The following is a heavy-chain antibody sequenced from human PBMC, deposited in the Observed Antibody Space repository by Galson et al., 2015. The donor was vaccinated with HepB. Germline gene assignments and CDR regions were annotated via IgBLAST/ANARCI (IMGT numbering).Heavy chain of an antibody. CDR3: ARGPSSLMDV. Sequence: SVKVSCKASGYTFTNYAMNWLRQAPGQGPEWMGWININTGNPTYAQGFTGRFVFSLDTSVSTAYLQISSPKAEDTAVYYCARGPSSLMDVWGQGTTVAVSS. J-gene: IGHJ6*02. CDR1: GYTFTNYA. CDR2: ININTGNP. V-gene: IGHV7-4-1*02.